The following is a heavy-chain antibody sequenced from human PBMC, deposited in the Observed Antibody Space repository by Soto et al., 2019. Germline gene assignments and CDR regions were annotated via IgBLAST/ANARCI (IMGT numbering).Heavy chain of an antibody. CDR1: GFTFSSNA. D-gene: IGHD3-10*01. V-gene: IGHV3-23*01. CDR3: AKQRACFGSGSDTYYFDY. Sequence: EVQLLESGGGLVQPGGSLRISCIGSGFTFSSNAMSWVRQAPGKGLEWVAAISGSGGTTYYEDSVKGRFAVSRDNSNNTLYLQMNSLRAEDTAVYYCAKQRACFGSGSDTYYFDYWGQGTLVTVSS. J-gene: IGHJ4*02. CDR2: ISGSGGTT.